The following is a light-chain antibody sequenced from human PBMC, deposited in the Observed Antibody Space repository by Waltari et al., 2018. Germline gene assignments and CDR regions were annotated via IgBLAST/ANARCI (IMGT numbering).Light chain of an antibody. CDR1: SSNLGNNV. CDR3: ASWDDSLNGHWV. J-gene: IGLJ3*02. CDR2: RNV. Sequence: QSVLTQPPSASGTPGQRVTISCSGTSSNLGNNVVNWYQQVPGTAPKLLIYRNVRRPSGVPDRVAASKSGTSASLAISGLQSEDEAEYYCASWDDSLNGHWVFGGGTKVTVL. V-gene: IGLV1-44*01.